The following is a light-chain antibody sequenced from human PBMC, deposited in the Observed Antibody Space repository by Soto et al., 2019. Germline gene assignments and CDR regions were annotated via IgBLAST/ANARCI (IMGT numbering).Light chain of an antibody. J-gene: IGKJ2*01. CDR1: RSAGEW. V-gene: IGKV1-5*03. CDR2: EVS. Sequence: DIQMTQSPSTLSASVGDRVTSTCRASRSAGEWLAWYQQKPGKAPKLLIYEVSRLHSGVPSRFSAGGSETEFSLTIDSLQPDDFAIYYCLQFNSVPYTFGPGTKVEIK. CDR3: LQFNSVPYT.